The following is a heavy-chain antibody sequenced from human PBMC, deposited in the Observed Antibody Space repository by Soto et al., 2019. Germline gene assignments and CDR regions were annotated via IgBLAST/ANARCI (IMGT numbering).Heavy chain of an antibody. D-gene: IGHD2-21*01. V-gene: IGHV1-69*13. CDR2: IIPIFGTA. CDR3: ARDSLWKVPGY. Sequence: EASVKVSFKASGGTFSSYAISWVRQAPGQGLEWMGGIIPIFGTANYAQKFQGRVTITADESTSTAYMELSSLRSEDTAAYYCARDSLWKVPGYWGQGTLVTVSS. CDR1: GGTFSSYA. J-gene: IGHJ4*02.